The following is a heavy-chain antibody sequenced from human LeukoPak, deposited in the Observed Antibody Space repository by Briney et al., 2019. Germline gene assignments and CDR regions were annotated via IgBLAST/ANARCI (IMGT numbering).Heavy chain of an antibody. Sequence: ASVKVSCKASGYTFTSYAMNWVRQAPGQGLEWMGWININTGNPTYAQGFTGRFVFSLDTSVSTAYLQISSLKAEDTAVYYCARAGDYYDSSGSLDYWGQGTLVIVSS. CDR2: ININTGNP. D-gene: IGHD3-22*01. V-gene: IGHV7-4-1*02. CDR1: GYTFTSYA. J-gene: IGHJ4*02. CDR3: ARAGDYYDSSGSLDY.